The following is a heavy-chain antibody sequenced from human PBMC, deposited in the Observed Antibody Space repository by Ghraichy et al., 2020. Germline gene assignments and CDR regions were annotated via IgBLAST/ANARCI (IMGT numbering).Heavy chain of an antibody. J-gene: IGHJ4*02. Sequence: SETLSLTCTVSGGSISSYYWSWIRQPPGKGLEWIGYIYYSGSTNYNPSLKSRVTISVDTPKNQFSLKLSSVTAADTAVYYCARHSSPYDSSPYFDYWGQGTLVTVSS. D-gene: IGHD3-22*01. V-gene: IGHV4-59*08. CDR1: GGSISSYY. CDR2: IYYSGST. CDR3: ARHSSPYDSSPYFDY.